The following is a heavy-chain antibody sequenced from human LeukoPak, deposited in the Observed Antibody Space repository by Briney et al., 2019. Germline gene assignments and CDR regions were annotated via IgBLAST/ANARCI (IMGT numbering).Heavy chain of an antibody. CDR3: ARAGAVVDNWFDP. CDR2: ITSSSHYI. CDR1: GFTFNIYS. D-gene: IGHD2-15*01. J-gene: IGHJ5*02. V-gene: IGHV3-21*04. Sequence: GGSLRLSCAASGFTFNIYSMNWVRQAPGKGLEWVSRITSSSHYIYYADSVKGRFTISRDNAKNSLYLDMSSLRADDTAVYYCARAGAVVDNWFDPWGQGTLVTVSS.